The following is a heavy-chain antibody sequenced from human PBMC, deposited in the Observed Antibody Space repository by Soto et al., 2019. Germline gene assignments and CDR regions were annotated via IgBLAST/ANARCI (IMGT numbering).Heavy chain of an antibody. V-gene: IGHV1-2*04. CDR3: ATALGGVQVWGPYYYYGMGV. Sequence: EASVKVSCKASGYTFTGYYMHWVRQAPGQGLEWMGWINPNSGGTNYAQKFQGWVTMTRDTSISTAYMELSRLRSDDTAVYYCATALGGVQVWGPYYYYGMGVWGQGTRVTVSS. CDR2: INPNSGGT. CDR1: GYTFTGYY. J-gene: IGHJ6*02. D-gene: IGHD5-18*01.